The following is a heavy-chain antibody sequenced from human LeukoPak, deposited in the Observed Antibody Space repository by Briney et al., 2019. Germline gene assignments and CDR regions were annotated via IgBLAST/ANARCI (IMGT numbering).Heavy chain of an antibody. J-gene: IGHJ4*02. D-gene: IGHD6-13*01. CDR2: IYSSGST. V-gene: IGHV3-53*01. CDR1: GFTVSSNY. CDR3: ASRIATAGSVDY. Sequence: GGSLRLSCAASGFTVSSNYMSWVRQAPGKGLEWVSVIYSSGSTYYADSVRGRFTISRDNSKNTLHLQMNTLRAEDTAVYYCASRIATAGSVDYWGQGTLVTVSS.